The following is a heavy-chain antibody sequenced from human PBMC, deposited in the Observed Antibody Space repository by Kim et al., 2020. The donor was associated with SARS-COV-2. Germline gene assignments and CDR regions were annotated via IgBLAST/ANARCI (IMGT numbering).Heavy chain of an antibody. V-gene: IGHV1-69*13. CDR1: GGTFSSYA. J-gene: IGHJ6*02. D-gene: IGHD2-15*01. CDR3: ARVANIVVVVAASGYYGMDV. Sequence: SVKVSCKASGGTFSSYAISWVRQAPGQGLEWMGGIIPIFGTANYAQKFQGRVMITADESTSTAYMELSSLRSEDTAVYYCARVANIVVVVAASGYYGMDVWGQGTTVTVSS. CDR2: IIPIFGTA.